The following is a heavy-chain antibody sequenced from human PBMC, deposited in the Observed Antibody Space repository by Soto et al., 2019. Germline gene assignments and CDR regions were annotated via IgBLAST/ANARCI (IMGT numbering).Heavy chain of an antibody. D-gene: IGHD1-1*01. CDR2: ISSSGDII. CDR1: GFTFSSYE. J-gene: IGHJ4*02. CDR3: ARVGNPLDY. Sequence: SLRLSCAASGFTFSSYEMNWVRQAPGKGLEWVSYISSSGDIIYYADSVKGRFTISRDNAKNSLYLQMNSLRAEDTAVYYCARVGNPLDYWGQGTLVTVSS. V-gene: IGHV3-48*03.